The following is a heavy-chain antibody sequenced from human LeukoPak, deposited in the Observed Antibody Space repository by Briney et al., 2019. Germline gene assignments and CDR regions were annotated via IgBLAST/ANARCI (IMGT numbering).Heavy chain of an antibody. Sequence: GGSLRLSCAASGFTFSSYWMHWVRQAPGKGLVWVSRINSDGSSTSYADSVKGRFTISRDNAKNSLYLQMNSLRAEDTAVYYCARDDDGAVAASDAFDIWGQGTMVTVSS. CDR3: ARDDDGAVAASDAFDI. V-gene: IGHV3-74*01. D-gene: IGHD6-19*01. J-gene: IGHJ3*02. CDR2: INSDGSST. CDR1: GFTFSSYW.